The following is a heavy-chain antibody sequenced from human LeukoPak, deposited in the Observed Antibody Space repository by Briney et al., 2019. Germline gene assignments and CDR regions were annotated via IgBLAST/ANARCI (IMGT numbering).Heavy chain of an antibody. D-gene: IGHD5-18*01. CDR1: GGTFSSYA. V-gene: IGHV1-69*06. CDR3: ARVGTAMGYYYYMDV. J-gene: IGHJ6*03. CDR2: IIPIFGTA. Sequence: ASVKVSCKASGGTFSSYAISWVRQAPGQGLEWMGGIIPIFGTANYAQKFQGRVTITADKSTSTAYMELSSLRSEDTAVYYSARVGTAMGYYYYMDVWGKGTTVTVSS.